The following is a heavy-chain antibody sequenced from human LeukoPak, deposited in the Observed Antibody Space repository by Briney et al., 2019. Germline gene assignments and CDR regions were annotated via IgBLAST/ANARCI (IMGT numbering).Heavy chain of an antibody. J-gene: IGHJ6*02. Sequence: ASVRVSCTASGYTFTSYAMHWVPEARGHRLEWMGWITAGSGNTKYSQKFLGRVTITRDTSASTAYMELSSLSSEDTAVYYCARDGAGCSSTSCYTFYYYYGMDVWGQGTTVTVSS. V-gene: IGHV1-3*01. CDR2: ITAGSGNT. CDR3: ARDGAGCSSTSCYTFYYYYGMDV. CDR1: GYTFTSYA. D-gene: IGHD2-2*02.